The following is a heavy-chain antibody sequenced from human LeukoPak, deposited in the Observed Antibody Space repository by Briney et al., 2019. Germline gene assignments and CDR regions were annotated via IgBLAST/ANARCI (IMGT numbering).Heavy chain of an antibody. CDR2: ISAYNGNT. CDR3: ARDLPPIGSPDY. V-gene: IGHV1-18*01. Sequence: ASVKVSCKASGYTFASYGISWVRQAPGQGLEWMGWISAYNGNTNYAQKLQGRVTMTTDTSTSTAYMELRSLRSDDTAVYYCARDLPPIGSPDYWGQGTLVTVSS. D-gene: IGHD1-26*01. J-gene: IGHJ4*02. CDR1: GYTFASYG.